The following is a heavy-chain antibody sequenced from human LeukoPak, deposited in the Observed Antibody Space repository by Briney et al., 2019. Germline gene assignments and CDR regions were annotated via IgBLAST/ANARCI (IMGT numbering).Heavy chain of an antibody. Sequence: PSETLSLTCSVSGGSISSSSYYWGWIRQSPGKGLEWIGSIYYTGTTYYHPSLESRLTISLDTSKNQFSLRLRSVTAADTAVYFCARDHYDILTGYRFDPWGQGTQVTVSS. J-gene: IGHJ5*02. CDR2: IYYTGTT. CDR3: ARDHYDILTGYRFDP. V-gene: IGHV4-39*07. D-gene: IGHD3-9*01. CDR1: GGSISSSSYY.